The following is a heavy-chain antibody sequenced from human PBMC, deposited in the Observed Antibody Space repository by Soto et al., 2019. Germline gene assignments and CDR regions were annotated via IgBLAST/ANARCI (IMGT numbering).Heavy chain of an antibody. CDR2: ISSNGGST. CDR1: GFTFSSYA. D-gene: IGHD6-13*01. V-gene: IGHV3-64*01. J-gene: IGHJ4*02. Sequence: GGSLRLSCAASGFTFSSYAMHWVRQAPGKGLEYVSAISSNGGSTYYANSVKGRFTISRDNSKNTLYLQMGSLRAEDMAVYYCARDSGIAAAAYYFAYWGQGTLVTVSS. CDR3: ARDSGIAAAAYYFAY.